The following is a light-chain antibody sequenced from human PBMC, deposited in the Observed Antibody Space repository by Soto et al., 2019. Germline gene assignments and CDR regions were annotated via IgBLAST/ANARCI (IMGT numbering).Light chain of an antibody. CDR1: SSDVGGYNY. CDR3: SSYTSSSKV. V-gene: IGLV2-14*01. CDR2: DVS. Sequence: QSVLTQPASLSGSPGQSITISCIGTSSDVGGYNYVSWYQQHPGKAPKLMIYDVSNRPSGVSNRFSGSKSGNTASLTISGLQAEDEADYYCSSYTSSSKVFGTGTKVTVL. J-gene: IGLJ1*01.